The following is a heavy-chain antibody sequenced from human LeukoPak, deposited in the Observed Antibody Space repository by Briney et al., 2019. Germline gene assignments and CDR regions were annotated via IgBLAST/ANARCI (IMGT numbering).Heavy chain of an antibody. CDR1: GGSISSYY. CDR2: IYYSGST. CDR3: ARHDSIVGGNWFDP. V-gene: IGHV4-59*08. D-gene: IGHD1-26*01. Sequence: KSSETLSLTCTVSGGSISSYYWSWIRQPPGKGLEWIGYIYYSGSTNYNPSLKSRVTVSLDTSKNRFSLKLSSVTAADTAVYYCARHDSIVGGNWFDPWGQGTLVTVSS. J-gene: IGHJ5*02.